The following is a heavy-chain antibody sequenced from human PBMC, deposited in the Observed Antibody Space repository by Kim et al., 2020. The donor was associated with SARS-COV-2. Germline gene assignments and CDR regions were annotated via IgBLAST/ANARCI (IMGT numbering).Heavy chain of an antibody. Sequence: GGSLRLSCAASGFTFSSYWMHWVRQAPGKGLVWVSRINSDGSSTTYADSVKGRFTISRDNAKNTLYLQMNSLRAEDTAVYYCARAARLVPYDYWGQGTLVTVSS. CDR1: GFTFSSYW. V-gene: IGHV3-74*01. CDR2: INSDGSST. CDR3: ARAARLVPYDY. J-gene: IGHJ4*02. D-gene: IGHD3-9*01.